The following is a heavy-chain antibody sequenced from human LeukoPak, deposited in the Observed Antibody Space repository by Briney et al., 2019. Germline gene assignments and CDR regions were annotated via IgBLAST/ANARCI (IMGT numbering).Heavy chain of an antibody. CDR1: GFTFRTYA. CDR2: INNDGDNT. D-gene: IGHD2-15*01. V-gene: IGHV3-23*01. Sequence: GGSLRLSCAASGFTFRTYAMSWVRQTPGKGLEWVSAINNDGDNTYYADSVKGRFSVSRDNSKNTLHLQMNSLRAEDTARYYCVRQLGYCSGGSCYFTSWGQGTLVTVSS. J-gene: IGHJ5*02. CDR3: VRQLGYCSGGSCYFTS.